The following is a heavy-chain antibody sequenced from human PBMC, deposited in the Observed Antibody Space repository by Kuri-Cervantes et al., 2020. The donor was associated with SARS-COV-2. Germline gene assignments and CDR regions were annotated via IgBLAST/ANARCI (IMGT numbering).Heavy chain of an antibody. J-gene: IGHJ6*02. CDR1: GGSISSGGYY. D-gene: IGHD6-19*01. V-gene: IGHV4-31*01. CDR3: ARFPKKIAVAGTGYYYGMDV. Sequence: SETLSLTCTVSGGSISSGGYYWSWIRQHPGKGLEWIGYIYYSGNTYYNPSLKSLVTISVDTSKNQFSLKLSSVTAADTAVYYCARFPKKIAVAGTGYYYGMDVWGQGTTVTVSS. CDR2: IYYSGNT.